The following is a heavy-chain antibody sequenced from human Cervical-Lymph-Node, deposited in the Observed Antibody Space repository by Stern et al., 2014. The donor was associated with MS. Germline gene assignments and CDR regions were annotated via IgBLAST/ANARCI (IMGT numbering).Heavy chain of an antibody. D-gene: IGHD6-13*01. CDR1: GFTFSCCG. V-gene: IGHV3-30*18. CDR2: ISYDGSYK. CDR3: AKYSSSSLGMDV. J-gene: IGHJ6*02. Sequence: VQLLASGGGVVQPGRSLRLTCAASGFTFSCCGMHWVRQTPCKGLEWVAVISYDGSYKYYGDSVKGRFTISRDNSKNTLYLQMNSLRAEDTAVYYCAKYSSSSLGMDVWGQGTTVTVSS.